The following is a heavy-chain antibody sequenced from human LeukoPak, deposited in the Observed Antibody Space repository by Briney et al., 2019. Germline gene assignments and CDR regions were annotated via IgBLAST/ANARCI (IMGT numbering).Heavy chain of an antibody. V-gene: IGHV3-48*04. CDR3: ARDGSGSYLNWFDP. J-gene: IGHJ5*02. CDR2: ISSSSSTI. D-gene: IGHD1-26*01. CDR1: GFTFSSYS. Sequence: GGSLRLSCAASGFTFSSYSMNWVRQAPGKGLEWVSYISSSSSTIYYADSVKGRFTISRDNAKNSLYLQMNSLRAEDTAVYYCARDGSGSYLNWFDPWGQGTLVTVSS.